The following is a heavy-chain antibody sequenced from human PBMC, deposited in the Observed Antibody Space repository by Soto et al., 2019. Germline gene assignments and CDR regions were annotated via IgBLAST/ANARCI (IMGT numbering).Heavy chain of an antibody. J-gene: IGHJ3*02. CDR1: GYTFTSFG. CDR3: ARDPDGDDAFDI. V-gene: IGHV1-18*01. CDR2: ISAYNGHT. Sequence: QVQLVQSGDDVKKPGASVKVSCKASGYTFTSFGISWVRQAPGQGLEWMGWISAYNGHTKYAQKLQGRVTMTTDRSTGTAYMELRSLSSDDPAVYYCARDPDGDDAFDIWGQGTMVTVSS. D-gene: IGHD3-10*01.